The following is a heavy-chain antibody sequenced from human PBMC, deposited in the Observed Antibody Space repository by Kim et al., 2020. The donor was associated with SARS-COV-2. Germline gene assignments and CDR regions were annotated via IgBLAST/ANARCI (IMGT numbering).Heavy chain of an antibody. CDR1: GFTFSDNA. Sequence: GGSLRLSCAASGFTFSDNAMSWVRRAPGKGLEWVSGISGSITDVKYADSVKGRFTISRDNSKNTLYLQMDSLRVEDTAVYYCAKDLFWDLAGGYFDFWG. D-gene: IGHD3-10*02. J-gene: IGHJ4*03. V-gene: IGHV3-23*01. CDR3: AKDLFWDLAGGYFDF. CDR2: ISGSITDV.